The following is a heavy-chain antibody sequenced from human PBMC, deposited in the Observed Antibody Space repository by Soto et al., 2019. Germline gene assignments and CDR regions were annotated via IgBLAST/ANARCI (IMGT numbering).Heavy chain of an antibody. Sequence: SETLSLTCTVSGGSVSSGSYYWTWIRQPPGKGLEWIGDIYYSGRTTNNPSLKSRVTISIDTSKNQFSLKVSSVTAADTAVYFCARDSSWASSTDVWGPGTTVTVSS. D-gene: IGHD6-13*01. CDR2: IYYSGRT. J-gene: IGHJ6*02. CDR1: GGSVSSGSYY. V-gene: IGHV4-61*01. CDR3: ARDSSWASSTDV.